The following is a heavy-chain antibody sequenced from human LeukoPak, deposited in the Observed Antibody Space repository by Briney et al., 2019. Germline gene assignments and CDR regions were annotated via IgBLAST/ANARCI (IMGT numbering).Heavy chain of an antibody. D-gene: IGHD6-19*01. CDR1: GFTFSSYG. Sequence: GGSLRLPCAASGFTFSSYGMHWVRQAPGKGLEWVAVIWYDGSNKYYADSVKGRFTISRDNSKNTLYLQMNSLRAEDTAVYYCARDLGAVADYFDYWGQGTLVTVSS. CDR3: ARDLGAVADYFDY. CDR2: IWYDGSNK. V-gene: IGHV3-33*01. J-gene: IGHJ4*02.